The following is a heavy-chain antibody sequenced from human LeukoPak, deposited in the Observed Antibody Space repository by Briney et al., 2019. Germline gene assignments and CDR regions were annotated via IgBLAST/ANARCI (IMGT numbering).Heavy chain of an antibody. CDR3: ARGTSRADD. J-gene: IGHJ4*02. CDR1: GFTFRSYN. D-gene: IGHD1-1*01. CDR2: ISSSSSYI. V-gene: IGHV3-21*01. Sequence: GRCLRPSCAPSGFTFRSYNMNWVRPAPGKRPERVSSISSSSSYIYYADSVKGRFTITRDNANNSLYLQMNSLRAEDTALYYCARGTSRADDWGQGTLVTVSS.